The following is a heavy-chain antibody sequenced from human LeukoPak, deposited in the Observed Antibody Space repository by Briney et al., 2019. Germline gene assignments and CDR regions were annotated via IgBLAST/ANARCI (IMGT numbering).Heavy chain of an antibody. D-gene: IGHD3-22*01. Sequence: GGSLRLSCAASGFTVSSNYMSWVRQAPGKGLEWVSAISGSGGSTYYADSVKGRFTISRDNSKNTLYLQMNSLRAEDTAVYYCAKEMIVGVSMDYFDYWGQGTLVTVSS. V-gene: IGHV3-23*01. J-gene: IGHJ4*02. CDR1: GFTVSSNY. CDR2: ISGSGGST. CDR3: AKEMIVGVSMDYFDY.